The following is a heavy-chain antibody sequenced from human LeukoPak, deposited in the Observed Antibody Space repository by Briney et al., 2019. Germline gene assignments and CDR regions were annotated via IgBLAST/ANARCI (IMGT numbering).Heavy chain of an antibody. J-gene: IGHJ4*02. CDR1: GYTLTELS. CDR3: ARESGMTTHD. CDR2: FDPEDGET. V-gene: IGHV1-24*01. D-gene: IGHD4-11*01. Sequence: ASVKDSCKVSGYTLTELSMHWVRQAPGKGLEWMGSFDPEDGETINAQKFQGRVTMTQDTSPDTAYMERSSLRSEDTAVYYCARESGMTTHDWVQGTLVTVCS.